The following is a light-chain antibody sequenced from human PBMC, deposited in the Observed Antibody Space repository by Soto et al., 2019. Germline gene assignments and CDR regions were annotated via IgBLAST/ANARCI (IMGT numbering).Light chain of an antibody. Sequence: EVVLTQSPATLSFSPGERATLSCRASQSVSRFLAWSPQKPGQAPRLLLFDASNMATGIPARFSASGSGTDFTLTISSLESEDSAVYYCQQSSDWPITFGQGTRL. J-gene: IGKJ5*01. CDR2: DAS. CDR3: QQSSDWPIT. V-gene: IGKV3-11*01. CDR1: QSVSRF.